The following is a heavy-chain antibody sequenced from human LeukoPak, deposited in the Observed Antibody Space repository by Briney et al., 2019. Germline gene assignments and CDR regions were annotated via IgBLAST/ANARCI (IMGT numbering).Heavy chain of an antibody. J-gene: IGHJ4*02. CDR1: GFAFSSYA. Sequence: GGSLRLSCAASGFAFSSYAMSWVRQAPGKGLEWVSGISGSGDRTDYADSVKGRFTISRDNSKNTLYLQMNSLRAEDTAVYYCAKDLSFTSSSNYFDYWGQGTLVTVSS. CDR3: AKDLSFTSSSNYFDY. CDR2: ISGSGDRT. D-gene: IGHD2-2*01. V-gene: IGHV3-23*01.